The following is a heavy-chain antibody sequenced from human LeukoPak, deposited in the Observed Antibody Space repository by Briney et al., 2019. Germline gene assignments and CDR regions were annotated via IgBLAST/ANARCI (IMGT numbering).Heavy chain of an antibody. CDR2: ISAYNGNT. V-gene: IGHV1-18*01. CDR1: GYTFTSYG. D-gene: IGHD2-15*01. Sequence: ASVKVSCKASGYTFTSYGISWVRQAPGQGLEWMGWISAYNGNTNYAQKLQGRVTMTTDTSTSTAYMELRSLRSDDTAVYYCARAARCSGGSCRQIYFDYWGQGTLVTASS. J-gene: IGHJ4*02. CDR3: ARAARCSGGSCRQIYFDY.